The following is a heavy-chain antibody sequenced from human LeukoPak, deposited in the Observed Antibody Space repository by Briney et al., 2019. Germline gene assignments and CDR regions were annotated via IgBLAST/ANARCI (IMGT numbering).Heavy chain of an antibody. D-gene: IGHD3-22*01. J-gene: IGHJ3*02. CDR3: ARVTYYYDSSGYPNAFDI. CDR2: IIGDGSST. V-gene: IGHV3-74*01. CDR1: GFTFSSYW. Sequence: GGSLRLSCAASGFTFSSYWMHWVRQAPGKGLVWVPRIIGDGSSTSYADSVKGRFTISRDNAKNTLYLQMNSLRAEDTAVYYCARVTYYYDSSGYPNAFDIWGQGTMVTVSS.